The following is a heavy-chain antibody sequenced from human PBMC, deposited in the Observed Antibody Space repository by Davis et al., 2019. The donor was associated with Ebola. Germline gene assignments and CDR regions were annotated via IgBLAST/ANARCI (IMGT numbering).Heavy chain of an antibody. J-gene: IGHJ6*04. CDR2: TYYNSKWFI. Sequence: HSQTLSLTCAISGDSVSNGGWNWIRQSPSRGLEWLARTYYNSKWFIDYEISVKSRISINPDTSKNQFSLQLNSVTPEDTALYYCARGWLRGGLDVWGEGTTVTVSS. CDR1: GDSVSNGG. D-gene: IGHD5-18*01. V-gene: IGHV6-1*01. CDR3: ARGWLRGGLDV.